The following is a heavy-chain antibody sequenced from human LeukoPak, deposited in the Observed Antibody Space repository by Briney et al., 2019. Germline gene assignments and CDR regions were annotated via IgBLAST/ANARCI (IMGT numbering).Heavy chain of an antibody. V-gene: IGHV3-30*02. CDR2: IRYDGSNK. D-gene: IGHD3-10*01. CDR1: GFTFSSYG. J-gene: IGHJ4*02. Sequence: TGGSLRLSCAASGFTFSSYGMHWVRQAPGKGLEWVAFIRYDGSNKYYADSVKGRFTISRDNSKNTLYLQMNSLRAEDTAVYYCAKDRVLLWFGEFPDYWGQGTLVTVSS. CDR3: AKDRVLLWFGEFPDY.